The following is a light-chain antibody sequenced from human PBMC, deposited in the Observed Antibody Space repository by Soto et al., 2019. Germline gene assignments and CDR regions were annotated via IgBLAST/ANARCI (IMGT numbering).Light chain of an antibody. Sequence: DIVMTQSPDSLAVSLGERATFNCTSSQNLLYSSNNRNYLAWYQQKPGQPPKLLIYWASTRESGVPDRFSGSGSGTDFTLTISSLQAEDVALFYCQHYYATPLTFGGGTKVEI. CDR2: WAS. J-gene: IGKJ4*01. CDR3: QHYYATPLT. CDR1: QNLLYSSNNRNY. V-gene: IGKV4-1*01.